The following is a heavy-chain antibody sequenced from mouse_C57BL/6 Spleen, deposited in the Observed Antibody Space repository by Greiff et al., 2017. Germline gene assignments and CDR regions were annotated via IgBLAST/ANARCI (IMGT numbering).Heavy chain of an antibody. D-gene: IGHD2-3*01. CDR3: ARPSISGFAY. CDR1: GYTFTSYW. CDR2: IDPSDSYT. J-gene: IGHJ3*01. V-gene: IGHV1-69*01. Sequence: QVQLKQPGAELVMPGASVKLSCKASGYTFTSYWMHWVKQRPGQGLAWIGEIDPSDSYTNYNQKFKGKSTLTVDKSASTAYMQLSCLTSGDSAVYYCARPSISGFAYWGQGTLVTVSA.